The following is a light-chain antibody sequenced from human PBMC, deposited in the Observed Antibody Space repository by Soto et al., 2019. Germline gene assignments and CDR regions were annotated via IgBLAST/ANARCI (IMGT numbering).Light chain of an antibody. CDR1: QSVGNK. J-gene: IGKJ3*01. CDR2: DTS. Sequence: EIVMTQSPATLSVSPGEGATLSCRDSQSVGNKLAWYQQKPGQPPSLLIYDTSTRAAAVPARFSGSGSGRAFTLTITGLQSEDLAVYYCQQYYSWPLFGPGTKVEI. V-gene: IGKV3-15*01. CDR3: QQYYSWPL.